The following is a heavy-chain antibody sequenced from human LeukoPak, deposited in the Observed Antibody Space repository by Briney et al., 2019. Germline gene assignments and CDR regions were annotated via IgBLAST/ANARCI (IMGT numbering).Heavy chain of an antibody. Sequence: PGGSLRLSCAASGFTFSSYSMNWVRQAPGKGLEWVSSISSSSSYIYYADSVKGRFTISRDNAKNSLYLQMNSLRAEDTAVYYCASDRGVVVAATPEVYYYYMDVWGKGTTVTVSS. D-gene: IGHD2-15*01. J-gene: IGHJ6*03. CDR1: GFTFSSYS. CDR2: ISSSSSYI. V-gene: IGHV3-21*01. CDR3: ASDRGVVVAATPEVYYYYMDV.